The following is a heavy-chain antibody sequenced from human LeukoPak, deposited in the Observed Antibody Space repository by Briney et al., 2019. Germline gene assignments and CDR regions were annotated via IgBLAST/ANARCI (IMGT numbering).Heavy chain of an antibody. Sequence: SVKVSCKASGYTFTSYGISWVRQAPGQGLEWMGGIIPIFGTANYAQKFQGRVTITTDESTSTAYMELSSLRSEDTAVYYCARSDISSSSSRWLYYYYMDVWGKGTTVTVSS. CDR1: GYTFTSYG. CDR2: IIPIFGTA. D-gene: IGHD6-6*01. J-gene: IGHJ6*03. V-gene: IGHV1-69*05. CDR3: ARSDISSSSSRWLYYYYMDV.